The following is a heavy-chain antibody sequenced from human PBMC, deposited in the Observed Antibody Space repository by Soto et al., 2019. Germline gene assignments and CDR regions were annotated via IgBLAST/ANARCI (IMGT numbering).Heavy chain of an antibody. D-gene: IGHD2-15*01. Sequence: HPGGSLRLSCAASGFTFSSYAMSWVRQAPGKGLEWVSAISGSGGSTYYADSVKGRFTISRDNSKNTLYLQMNSLRAEDTAVYYCAKDQGLAVVAATVFDYWGQGTLVTVSS. J-gene: IGHJ4*02. CDR1: GFTFSSYA. CDR3: AKDQGLAVVAATVFDY. V-gene: IGHV3-23*01. CDR2: ISGSGGST.